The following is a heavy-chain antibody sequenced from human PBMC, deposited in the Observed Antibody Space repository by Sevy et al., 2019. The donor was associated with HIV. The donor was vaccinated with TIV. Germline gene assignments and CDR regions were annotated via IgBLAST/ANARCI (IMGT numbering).Heavy chain of an antibody. CDR2: DYYSGNT. D-gene: IGHD6-19*01. V-gene: IGHV4-59*01. J-gene: IGHJ4*02. CDR1: GGSISSYY. Sequence: SETLSLTCSVSGGSISSYYCSWIRQSPGKGLEWIGYDYYSGNTNYNPSLKSRVTISIDTSKNQFSLKLRSVTAADTAVYYCARDPIAVAPYFDNWGQGTLVTVSS. CDR3: ARDPIAVAPYFDN.